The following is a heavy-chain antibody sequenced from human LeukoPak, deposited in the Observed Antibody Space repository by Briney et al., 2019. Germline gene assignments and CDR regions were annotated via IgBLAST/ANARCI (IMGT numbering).Heavy chain of an antibody. J-gene: IGHJ4*02. V-gene: IGHV1-2*02. CDR3: ATDSGYTGY. D-gene: IGHD3-22*01. CDR1: GYTFTSYG. Sequence: GASVKVSCKASGYTFTSYGISWVRQAPGQGPEWMGWINPNSGGTNYAQKFQGRVTMTRDTSISTAYMELSRLRSDDTAVYYCATDSGYTGYWGQGTLVTVSS. CDR2: INPNSGGT.